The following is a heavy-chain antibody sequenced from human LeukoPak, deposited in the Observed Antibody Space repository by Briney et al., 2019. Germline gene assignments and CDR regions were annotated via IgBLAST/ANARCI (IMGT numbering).Heavy chain of an antibody. D-gene: IGHD4-17*01. J-gene: IGHJ5*02. CDR1: GGSISSFY. CDR2: IYYSGST. V-gene: IGHV4-59*01. CDR3: ARGGYGDYVT. Sequence: PSETLSLTCTVSGGSISSFYWSWIRQPPGKGLEWIGYIYYSGSTSYNPSLKSRVTISVDTSKNQFSLKLSSVTAADTAVYYCARGGYGDYVTWGQGTLVTVSS.